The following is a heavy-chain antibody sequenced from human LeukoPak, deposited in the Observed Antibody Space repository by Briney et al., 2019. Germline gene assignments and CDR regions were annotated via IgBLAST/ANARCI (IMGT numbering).Heavy chain of an antibody. CDR1: GVSITSNY. D-gene: IGHD5-18*01. Sequence: NPSETLSLTCSVSGVSITSNYWSWIRQPPGKGLEWVGYTHHSGATSYNPSLKSRSTMSLDTSNNQFSLKLSSVTAADTAVYYCARSSGHSYGDFDYWGQGNLVTVSS. V-gene: IGHV4-59*01. J-gene: IGHJ4*02. CDR2: THHSGAT. CDR3: ARSSGHSYGDFDY.